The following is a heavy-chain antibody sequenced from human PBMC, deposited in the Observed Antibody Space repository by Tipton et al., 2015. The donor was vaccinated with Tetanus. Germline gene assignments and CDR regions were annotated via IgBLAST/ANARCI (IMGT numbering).Heavy chain of an antibody. CDR1: GFTFSSHT. J-gene: IGHJ4*02. CDR2: VSLSGDAS. Sequence: SLRLSCAASGFTFSSHTMSWVRQAPGKGLEWVSAVSLSGDASFYADSVRGRFSISRDNSQNTLYLQMNSLRAEDTAVYYCASRGAYVGSYGSPLDYWGQGALVTVS. D-gene: IGHD1-26*01. CDR3: ASRGAYVGSYGSPLDY. V-gene: IGHV3-23*01.